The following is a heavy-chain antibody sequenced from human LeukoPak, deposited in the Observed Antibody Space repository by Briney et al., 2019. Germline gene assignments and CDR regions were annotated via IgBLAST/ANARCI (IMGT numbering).Heavy chain of an antibody. V-gene: IGHV4-30-4*08. CDR1: GGSISSGDYY. CDR3: AAGPGNWFDP. CDR2: IYYSGST. D-gene: IGHD2-8*02. J-gene: IGHJ5*02. Sequence: SETLSLTCTVSGGSISSGDYYWSWIRQPPGKGLEWIGYIYYSGSTYYNPSLKSRCTISVDTSKTQFSLKLSSVTAADTAVYYCAAGPGNWFDPWGQGTLVTVSS.